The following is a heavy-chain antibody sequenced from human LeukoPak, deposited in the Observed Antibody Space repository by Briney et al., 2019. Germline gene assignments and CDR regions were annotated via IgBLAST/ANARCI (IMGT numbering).Heavy chain of an antibody. V-gene: IGHV1-2*02. D-gene: IGHD3-10*01. Sequence: ASVTVSCKASGYTFTGYYMHWVRQAPGQGLEWMGWINPNSGGTNYAQKFQGRVTMTRDTSISTAYMELSRLRSDDTAVYYCASDTFTMVRGVSPDAFDIWGQGTMVTVSS. CDR2: INPNSGGT. J-gene: IGHJ3*02. CDR1: GYTFTGYY. CDR3: ASDTFTMVRGVSPDAFDI.